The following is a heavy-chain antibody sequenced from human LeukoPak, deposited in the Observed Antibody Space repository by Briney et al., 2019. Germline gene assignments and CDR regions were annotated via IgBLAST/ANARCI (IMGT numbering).Heavy chain of an antibody. J-gene: IGHJ3*02. CDR1: GGSFSGYY. CDR3: ARGPFPASYAFDI. Sequence: SETLSLTCAVYGGSFSGYYWSWIRQPPGKGLEWIGEINHSGSTNYNPSLKSRVTISVDTSKNQFSLKLSSVTAADTAVYYCARGPFPASYAFDIWGQGTMVTVPS. V-gene: IGHV4-34*01. CDR2: INHSGST.